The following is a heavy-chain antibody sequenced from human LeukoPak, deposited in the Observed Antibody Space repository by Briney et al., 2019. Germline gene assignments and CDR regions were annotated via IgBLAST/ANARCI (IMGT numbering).Heavy chain of an antibody. Sequence: GASVKVSCKASGYTFTSYGISWVRQAPGQGLEWMGWISAYNGNTNYAQKLQGRVTMTTDTSTSTAYMELRSLRSDDTAVYYCARTGYCSSTSCFPDAFDIWGQGTMVTVSS. J-gene: IGHJ3*02. CDR1: GYTFTSYG. D-gene: IGHD2-2*01. CDR3: ARTGYCSSTSCFPDAFDI. V-gene: IGHV1-18*01. CDR2: ISAYNGNT.